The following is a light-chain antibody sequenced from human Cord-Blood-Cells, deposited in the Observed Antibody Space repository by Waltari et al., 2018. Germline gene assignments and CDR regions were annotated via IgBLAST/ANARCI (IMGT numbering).Light chain of an antibody. Sequence: QSALPQPASVYESPGQSITIPCTGTSNDVCGYNYVSWDQQHPGKAPKLMIYDVRNLPSGVAKHCSCSKSGNTASLTISGLQAEDEADDYCSSYTSSSTWVFGGGTKLTVL. CDR3: SSYTSSSTWV. CDR2: DVR. V-gene: IGLV2-14*03. J-gene: IGLJ3*02. CDR1: SNDVCGYNY.